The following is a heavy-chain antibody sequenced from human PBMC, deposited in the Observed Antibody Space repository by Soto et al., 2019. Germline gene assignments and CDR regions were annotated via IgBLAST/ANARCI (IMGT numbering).Heavy chain of an antibody. D-gene: IGHD1-26*01. CDR3: ATESPIVGATAYYYGMDV. CDR1: GYTLTELS. CDR2: FDPEDGET. V-gene: IGHV1-24*01. Sequence: ASVKVSCKVSGYTLTELSMHWVRQAPGKGLEWMGGFDPEDGETIYAQKFQGRVTMTEDTSTDTAYMELSSLRSEDTAVYYCATESPIVGATAYYYGMDVSGQGTTVTVSS. J-gene: IGHJ6*02.